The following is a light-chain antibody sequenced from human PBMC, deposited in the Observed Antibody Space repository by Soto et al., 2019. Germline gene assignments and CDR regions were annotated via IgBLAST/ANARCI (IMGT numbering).Light chain of an antibody. V-gene: IGKV3-15*01. CDR3: QQYNNWPQT. CDR2: GAS. CDR1: QRVSSN. Sequence: EIVMTQSPATLSVSPGERATLSCRASQRVSSNLAWYQQISGQAPRLLISGASTRATGTRARFSGSGSGTEYTHTISSLQSEDFAVYYCQQYNNWPQTFGQGTKVVIK. J-gene: IGKJ1*01.